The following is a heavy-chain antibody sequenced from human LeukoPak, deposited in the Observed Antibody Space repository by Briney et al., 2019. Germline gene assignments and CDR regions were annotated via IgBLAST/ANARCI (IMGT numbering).Heavy chain of an antibody. CDR1: GGSISSHY. V-gene: IGHV4-59*11. J-gene: IGHJ4*02. CDR3: ARDYYDFWSGYFDY. D-gene: IGHD3-3*01. Sequence: SETLSLTCTVSGGSISSHYWSWIRQPPGKGLEWIGYIYYSGSTNYNPSLKSRVTISVDTSKNQFSLKLSSVTAADTAVYYCARDYYDFWSGYFDYWGREPWSPSPQ. CDR2: IYYSGST.